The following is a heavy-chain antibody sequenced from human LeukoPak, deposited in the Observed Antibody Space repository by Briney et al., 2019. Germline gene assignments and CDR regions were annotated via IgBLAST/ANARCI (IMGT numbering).Heavy chain of an antibody. Sequence: GESLKISCKGSGYSFTNYWIGWVRQMPGKGLEWMGIIYPGDSDTRYSPSFQGQVTISADKSISTAYLQWSSLKASGTAMYYCARQILYSSSWYYWFDPWGQGTLVTVSS. CDR3: ARQILYSSSWYYWFDP. CDR2: IYPGDSDT. D-gene: IGHD6-13*01. J-gene: IGHJ5*02. CDR1: GYSFTNYW. V-gene: IGHV5-51*01.